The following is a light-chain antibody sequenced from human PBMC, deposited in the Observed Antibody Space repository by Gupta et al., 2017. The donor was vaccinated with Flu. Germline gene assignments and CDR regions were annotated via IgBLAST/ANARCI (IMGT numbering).Light chain of an antibody. CDR2: AAS. V-gene: IGKV1-8*01. Sequence: AIQMTQSPSSFSASTGDRVTITCRASQGISSYLAWYQQKPGKAPKLLIYAASTLQSGVPSRFSGSGSGTDFTLTISCLQSEDFATYYCQQYYSYLPTFGQGTKVEIK. CDR3: QQYYSYLPT. CDR1: QGISSY. J-gene: IGKJ1*01.